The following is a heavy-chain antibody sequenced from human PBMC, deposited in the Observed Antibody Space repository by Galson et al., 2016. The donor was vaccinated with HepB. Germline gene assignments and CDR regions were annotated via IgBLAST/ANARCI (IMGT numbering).Heavy chain of an antibody. CDR1: GASISSDNW. V-gene: IGHV4/OR15-8*02. D-gene: IGHD2-15*01. Sequence: SETLSLTCVVSGASISSDNWWTWVRQPPGQGLQWIGEVFHSGNSNYSPSLGGRVTISRDKSKDQFSLQMISVTAADTAVYFCAKSRAPTHGSFVPRHFDSWGQGTLVTVSS. CDR3: AKSRAPTHGSFVPRHFDS. CDR2: VFHSGNS. J-gene: IGHJ4*02.